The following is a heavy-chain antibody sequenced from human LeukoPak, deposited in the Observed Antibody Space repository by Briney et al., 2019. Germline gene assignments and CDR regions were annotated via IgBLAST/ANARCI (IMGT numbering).Heavy chain of an antibody. D-gene: IGHD1-26*01. Sequence: ASVKVSCKASGYTFTSYGISWVRQAPGQGLEWMGWISSYNGNTNYAQKLQGRVTMSTDTSTGTAYMELRSLRSDDTAVYYCAAGYRELSTGGMDVWGQGTTVTVSS. CDR2: ISSYNGNT. CDR1: GYTFTSYG. V-gene: IGHV1-18*01. CDR3: AAGYRELSTGGMDV. J-gene: IGHJ6*02.